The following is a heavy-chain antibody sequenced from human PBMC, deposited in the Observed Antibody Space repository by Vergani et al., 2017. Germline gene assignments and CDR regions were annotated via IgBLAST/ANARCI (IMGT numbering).Heavy chain of an antibody. D-gene: IGHD3-3*01. J-gene: IGHJ6*03. CDR2: IWYDGSNK. Sequence: QVQLVESGGGVVQPGRSLRLSCAASGFRFSSYGMNWVRQAPGKGLEWVAVIWYDGSNKYYADSVKGRFTISRDNAKNSLYLQMNSLRAEDTAVYYCASEYYDFWSGYYNYMDVWGKGTTVTVSS. V-gene: IGHV3-33*01. CDR1: GFRFSSYG. CDR3: ASEYYDFWSGYYNYMDV.